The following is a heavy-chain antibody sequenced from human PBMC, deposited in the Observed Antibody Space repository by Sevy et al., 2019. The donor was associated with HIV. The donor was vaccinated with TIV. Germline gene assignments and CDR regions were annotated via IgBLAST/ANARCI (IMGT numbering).Heavy chain of an antibody. CDR1: GFTFSNAW. Sequence: GGSLRLSCAASGFTFSNAWMSWVRQAPGKGLEWVGRIKSKTDGGTTDYAAPVKGRFTISRDDSKNTLYLQMNSLKTEDTAVYYCTTDPTSSWFIPNFDYWGQGTLVTVSS. CDR2: IKSKTDGGTT. J-gene: IGHJ4*02. D-gene: IGHD6-13*01. CDR3: TTDPTSSWFIPNFDY. V-gene: IGHV3-15*01.